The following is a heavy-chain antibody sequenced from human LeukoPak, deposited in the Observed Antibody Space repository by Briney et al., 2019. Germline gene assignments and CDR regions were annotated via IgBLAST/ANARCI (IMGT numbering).Heavy chain of an antibody. D-gene: IGHD4-17*01. Sequence: ASVKVSCKASGYTFTSYGISWVRQAPGQGLEWMGWISAYNGNTNYAQKLQGRVTMTTDTSTCTAYMELRSLRSDDTAVYYCARSAHDYGDYVSRGAFDIWGQGTMVTVSS. CDR1: GYTFTSYG. V-gene: IGHV1-18*01. J-gene: IGHJ3*02. CDR3: ARSAHDYGDYVSRGAFDI. CDR2: ISAYNGNT.